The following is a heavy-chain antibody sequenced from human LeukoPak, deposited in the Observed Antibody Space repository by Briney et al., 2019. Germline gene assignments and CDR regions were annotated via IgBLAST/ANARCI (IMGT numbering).Heavy chain of an antibody. D-gene: IGHD1-26*01. CDR1: GGSISTTNW. J-gene: IGHJ4*02. V-gene: IGHV4-4*02. CDR3: SRESGAFCPFGH. Sequence: PSETLSLTCGVSGGSISTTNWWSWVRQPPGQGLEWIGEISLTGRTNYNPSLNSRVTMSIDGSRNQLSLNLTSVTAADTAIYYCSRESGAFCPFGHWGQGTLVIVPS. CDR2: ISLTGRT.